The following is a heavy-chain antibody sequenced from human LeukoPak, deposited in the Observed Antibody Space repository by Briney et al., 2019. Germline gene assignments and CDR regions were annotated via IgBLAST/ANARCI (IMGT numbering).Heavy chain of an antibody. J-gene: IGHJ3*02. CDR3: ARHLSGFSPDDAFDI. CDR2: IYYSGST. D-gene: IGHD6-19*01. CDR1: GGSISSYY. Sequence: SETLSLTCTVSGGSISSYYWSWIRQPPGKGLEWIGYIYYSGSTNYNPSLKSRVTISVDTSKNQFSLKLSSVTAADTAVYYCARHLSGFSPDDAFDIWGQGTMVTVPS. V-gene: IGHV4-59*08.